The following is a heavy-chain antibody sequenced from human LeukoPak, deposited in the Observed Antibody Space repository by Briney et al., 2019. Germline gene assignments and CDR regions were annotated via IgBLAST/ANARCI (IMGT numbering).Heavy chain of an antibody. J-gene: IGHJ3*02. CDR3: ARDDSSSWEDAFDI. Sequence: ASVKVSCKASGGTFSSYTISWVRQAPGQGLEWMGRIIPILGIANYAQKFQGRVTITADKSTSTAYMELSSLRSEDTAVDYCARDDSSSWEDAFDIWGQGTMVTVSS. V-gene: IGHV1-69*04. CDR1: GGTFSSYT. D-gene: IGHD6-13*01. CDR2: IIPILGIA.